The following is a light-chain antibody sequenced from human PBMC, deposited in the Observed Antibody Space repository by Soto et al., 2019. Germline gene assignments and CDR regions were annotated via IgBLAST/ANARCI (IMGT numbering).Light chain of an antibody. CDR2: GPS. CDR1: ESVGNNY. Sequence: EIVLTQSPGTLSLSPGDTATLSCRARESVGNNYLAWYQQKPGQAPRLLVYGPSTRATGIPDRFSGSGSGTEFTLTISRLDPEDCAVYFCQQFGPSPTFGQGTKVEMK. V-gene: IGKV3-20*01. J-gene: IGKJ1*01. CDR3: QQFGPSPT.